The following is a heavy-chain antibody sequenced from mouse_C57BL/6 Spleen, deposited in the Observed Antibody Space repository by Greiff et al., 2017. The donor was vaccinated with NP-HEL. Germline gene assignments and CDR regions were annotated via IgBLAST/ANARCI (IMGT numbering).Heavy chain of an antibody. CDR1: GYAFSSYW. J-gene: IGHJ4*01. V-gene: IGHV1-80*01. CDR2: IYPGDGDT. Sequence: VQLPQSGAVLVKPGASVKISCNASGYAFSSYWMNWVKQRPGKGLEWIGQIYPGDGDTNYNGKFKGKATLTADKSSSTAYMQLSSLTSEDSAVYFCARVCRQVSPNYYAMDYWGQGTSVTVAS. CDR3: ARVCRQVSPNYYAMDY. D-gene: IGHD3-2*02.